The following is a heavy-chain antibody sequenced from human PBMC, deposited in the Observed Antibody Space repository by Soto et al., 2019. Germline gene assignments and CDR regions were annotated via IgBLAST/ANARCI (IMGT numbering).Heavy chain of an antibody. D-gene: IGHD4-17*01. CDR2: IYYSGST. V-gene: IGHV4-39*01. CDR1: CGSISSSSYY. CDR3: ARHAPLRATGPPAFDI. J-gene: IGHJ3*02. Sequence: SETLSHTCTVSCGSISSSSYYWGCIHQPPLKGLEWIGSIYYSGSTYYNPSLKSRVTISVDTSKNQFSLKLSSVTAADTAVYYCARHAPLRATGPPAFDIWGQGTMVTVSS.